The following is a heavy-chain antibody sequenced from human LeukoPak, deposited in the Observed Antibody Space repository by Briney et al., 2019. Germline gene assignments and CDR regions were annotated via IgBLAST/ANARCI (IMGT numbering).Heavy chain of an antibody. CDR3: AGGYGLAFDI. CDR2: INRDGSST. V-gene: IGHV3-74*01. Sequence: GGSLRLSCAASGIIFSNYWMHWVRQAPGKGLVWVSRINRDGSSTSYADSVKGRFTIPRDNSKNTLYLQMNSLRAEDTAVYYCAGGYGLAFDIWGQGTMVTVSS. CDR1: GIIFSNYW. J-gene: IGHJ3*02. D-gene: IGHD4-17*01.